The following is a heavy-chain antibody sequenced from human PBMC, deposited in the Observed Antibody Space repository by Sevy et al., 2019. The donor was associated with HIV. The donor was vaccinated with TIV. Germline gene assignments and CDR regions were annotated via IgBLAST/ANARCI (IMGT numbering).Heavy chain of an antibody. Sequence: SETLSLTCAVSGDSVSSDYWSWIRQPPGKGLEWIGYFYYSGRTNYNPSLKSRVTISVDTSKNQFSLKLTSVTAADTAVYYCAEVSPSYYYGVGAWGQGTTVTVSS. CDR3: AEVSPSYYYGVGA. J-gene: IGHJ6*02. V-gene: IGHV4-59*02. CDR2: FYYSGRT. CDR1: GDSVSSDY.